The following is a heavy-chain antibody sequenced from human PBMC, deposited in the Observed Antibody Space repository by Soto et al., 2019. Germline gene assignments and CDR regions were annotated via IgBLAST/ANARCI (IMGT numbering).Heavy chain of an antibody. J-gene: IGHJ6*02. Sequence: EVQLLESGGGLVQPGGSLRLSCAASGFTFSSYAMSWVRQAPGKGLEWVSAISGSGGSTYYADSVKGRFTISRDNSKHTLYLQMNSLRAEDTAVYYCAKFGFGEVGAATDYYYGMDVWGQGTTVTVSS. D-gene: IGHD3-10*01. CDR1: GFTFSSYA. CDR3: AKFGFGEVGAATDYYYGMDV. V-gene: IGHV3-23*01. CDR2: ISGSGGST.